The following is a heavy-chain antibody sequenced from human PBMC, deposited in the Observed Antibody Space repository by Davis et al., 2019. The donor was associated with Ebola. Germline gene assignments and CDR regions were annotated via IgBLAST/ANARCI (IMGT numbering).Heavy chain of an antibody. V-gene: IGHV3-74*01. CDR2: INSDGSKI. J-gene: IGHJ6*02. D-gene: IGHD4-17*01. CDR1: GFSFSSYW. CDR3: ARDAHGDSVLYYSGMDV. Sequence: GESLKISCAASGFSFSSYWMHWVRQAPGKGLVWVSRINSDGSKITYADSVKGRFTISRDNAKNSLYLQMNSLRDEDTAVYFCARDAHGDSVLYYSGMDVWGQGTTVTVSS.